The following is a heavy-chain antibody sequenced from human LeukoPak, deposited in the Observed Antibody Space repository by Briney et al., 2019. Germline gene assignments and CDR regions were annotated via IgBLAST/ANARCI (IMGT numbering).Heavy chain of an antibody. V-gene: IGHV3-33*01. CDR1: GFTFSSYG. D-gene: IGHD4-17*01. CDR3: ARDHPKRPRTRGTTPGLRAP. Sequence: GGSLRLSCAASGFTFSSYGMHWVRQAPGKGLEWVAVIWYDGSNKYYADSVKGRFTISRDNSKNTLYLQMNSLRAEDTAVYYCARDHPKRPRTRGTTPGLRAPGGQGTLVTVSS. J-gene: IGHJ5*02. CDR2: IWYDGSNK.